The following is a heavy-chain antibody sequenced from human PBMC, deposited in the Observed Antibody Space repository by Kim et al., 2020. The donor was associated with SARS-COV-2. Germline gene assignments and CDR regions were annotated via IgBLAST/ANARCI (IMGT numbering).Heavy chain of an antibody. CDR3: ARVTSQYVDY. CDR2: ISSTGGTM. J-gene: IGHJ4*02. Sequence: GGSLRLSCAASRFTFSSYEMNWVRQAPGQGLEWVSYISSTGGTMYYADSVKGRFTISRDNAKNSLYLQMSSLRAEDTAIYYCARVTSQYVDYWGQGTLVTVSS. V-gene: IGHV3-48*03. CDR1: RFTFSSYE. D-gene: IGHD2-2*01.